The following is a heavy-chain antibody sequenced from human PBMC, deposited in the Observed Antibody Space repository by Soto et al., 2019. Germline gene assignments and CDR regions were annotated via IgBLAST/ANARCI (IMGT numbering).Heavy chain of an antibody. CDR3: ARVVVAAAYYYYYMDV. CDR2: ISAYNGNT. V-gene: IGHV1-18*01. J-gene: IGHJ6*03. Sequence: GASVKVSCKASGYTFTSYGISWVRQAPGQGLEWMGWISAYNGNTNYAQKLQGRVTMTTDTSTSTAYMELRSLRSDDTAVYYCARVVVAAAYYYYYMDVWGKGTTVTVSS. D-gene: IGHD2-15*01. CDR1: GYTFTSYG.